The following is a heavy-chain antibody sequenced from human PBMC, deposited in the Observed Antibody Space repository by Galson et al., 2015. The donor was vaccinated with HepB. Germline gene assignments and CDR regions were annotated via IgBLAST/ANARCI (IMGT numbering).Heavy chain of an antibody. D-gene: IGHD3-10*01. CDR1: GGSFSGYY. CDR2: INHSGST. J-gene: IGHJ5*02. V-gene: IGHV4-34*01. Sequence: SEILSLTCAVYGGSFSGYYWSWIRQPPGKGLEWIGEINHSGSTNYNPSLKSRVTISVDTSKNQFSLKLSSVTAADTAVYYCARGYAYGSGSNWFDPWGQGTLVTVSS. CDR3: ARGYAYGSGSNWFDP.